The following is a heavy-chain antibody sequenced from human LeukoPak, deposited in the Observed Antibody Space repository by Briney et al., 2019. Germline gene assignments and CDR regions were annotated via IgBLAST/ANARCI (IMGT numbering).Heavy chain of an antibody. V-gene: IGHV3-15*01. CDR2: IKSKTDGGTT. CDR3: TTDSGYYDFWSGYYPKDY. J-gene: IGHJ4*02. CDR1: GFTFSNAW. D-gene: IGHD3-3*01. Sequence: GGSLRLSCAASGFTFSNAWMSWVRQAPGKGLEWVGRIKSKTDGGTTGYAAPVKGRFTNSRDDSKNTLYLQMNSLKTEDTAVYYCTTDSGYYDFWSGYYPKDYWGQGTLVTVSS.